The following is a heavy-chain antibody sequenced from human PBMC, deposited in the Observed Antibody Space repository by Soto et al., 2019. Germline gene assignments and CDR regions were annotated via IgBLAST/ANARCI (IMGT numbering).Heavy chain of an antibody. Sequence: ASVKVACKAAGVTLSSYDISWVRQAPGQGLEWMGGIIPIFGTANYAQKFQGRVTITADKSTSTAYMELSSLRSEDTAVYYCARVRNQLPVYNWFDPWAQGTLVTVSS. V-gene: IGHV1-69*06. CDR3: ARVRNQLPVYNWFDP. J-gene: IGHJ5*02. CDR1: GVTLSSYD. D-gene: IGHD2-2*01. CDR2: IIPIFGTA.